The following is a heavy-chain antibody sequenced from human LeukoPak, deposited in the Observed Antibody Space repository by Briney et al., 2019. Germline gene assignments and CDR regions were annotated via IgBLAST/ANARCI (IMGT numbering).Heavy chain of an antibody. V-gene: IGHV3-30*03. J-gene: IGHJ4*02. Sequence: GGSLRLSCAASGFTFSSYGMHWVRQAPGKGLEWVAVISYDGSNKYYADSVKGRFTISRDNSKNTLYLQMNSLRAEDTAVYYCVRGGYYVSGSFDYWGQGTLVTVSS. CDR1: GFTFSSYG. D-gene: IGHD3-10*01. CDR3: VRGGYYVSGSFDY. CDR2: ISYDGSNK.